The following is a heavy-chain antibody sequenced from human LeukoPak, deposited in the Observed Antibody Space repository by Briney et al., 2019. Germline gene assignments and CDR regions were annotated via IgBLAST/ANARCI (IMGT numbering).Heavy chain of an antibody. CDR3: AREDIVVVPASGIDY. V-gene: IGHV4-39*07. D-gene: IGHD2-2*01. CDR2: IYYSGST. CDR1: GGSISSNNYC. J-gene: IGHJ4*02. Sequence: PSETLSLTCTVSGGSISSNNYCWGWIRQPPGTGLEWIGNIYYSGSTYYNPSLKSRVTISVDTSKNQFSLKLSSVTAADTAVYYCAREDIVVVPASGIDYWGQGTLVTVSS.